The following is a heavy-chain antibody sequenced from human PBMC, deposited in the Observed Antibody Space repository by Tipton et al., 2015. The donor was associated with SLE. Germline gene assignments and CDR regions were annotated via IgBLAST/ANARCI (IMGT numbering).Heavy chain of an antibody. CDR1: GDSISSAPSSGSYY. J-gene: IGHJ4*02. CDR3: AREVRGVIIEYFDY. D-gene: IGHD3-10*01. CDR2: IYTSGST. V-gene: IGHV4-61*02. Sequence: TLSLTCTVSGDSISSAPSSGSYYWNWIRQPAGKGLEWIGRIYTSGSTNYNPSLKSRVTISVDTSKNQFSLKLTSVTAADTAVYYCAREVRGVIIEYFDYWGQGALVTVSS.